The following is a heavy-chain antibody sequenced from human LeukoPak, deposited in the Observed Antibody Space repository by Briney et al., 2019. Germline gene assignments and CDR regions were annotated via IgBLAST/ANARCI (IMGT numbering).Heavy chain of an antibody. CDR3: AKPQYSSGWYDSFDY. CDR1: GFTFSSYA. D-gene: IGHD6-19*01. V-gene: IGHV3-23*01. CDR2: ISGSGGST. J-gene: IGHJ4*02. Sequence: GGSLRLSCAASGFTFSSYAMSWVRQAPGKGLEWVSAISGSGGSTYYADSVKGRFTMSRDNSKNTLYLQMNSLRAEDTAVYYCAKPQYSSGWYDSFDYWGQGTLVTVSS.